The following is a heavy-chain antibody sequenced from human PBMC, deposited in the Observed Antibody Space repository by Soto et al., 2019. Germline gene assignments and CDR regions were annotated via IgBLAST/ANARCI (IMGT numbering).Heavy chain of an antibody. D-gene: IGHD3-9*01. CDR2: IGIGSSTK. Sequence: PGGSLRLSCAASGFTFRNYGMNWVRQAPGKGLEWVSYIGIGSSTKYYADSVKGRFTISRDNSKNTLYLQMNSLRAEDTAVYYCARGSFSGYFDWFMAFDIWGQGTMVTVSS. V-gene: IGHV3-48*01. J-gene: IGHJ3*02. CDR1: GFTFRNYG. CDR3: ARGSFSGYFDWFMAFDI.